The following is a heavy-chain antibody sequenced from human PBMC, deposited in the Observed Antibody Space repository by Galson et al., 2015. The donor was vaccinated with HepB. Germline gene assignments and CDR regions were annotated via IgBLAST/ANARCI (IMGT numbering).Heavy chain of an antibody. CDR3: ANEGQWLKAHFDY. CDR1: GLAFRKNG. Sequence: SLRLSCAASGLAFRKNGMHWVRQAPGKGLEWVAVISYDGSNKEYADSVKGRFIISRDNSKNTVYLQMNSLRTEDTAVYFCANEGQWLKAHFDYWGQGTRVIVPS. D-gene: IGHD6-19*01. V-gene: IGHV3-30*18. CDR2: ISYDGSNK. J-gene: IGHJ4*02.